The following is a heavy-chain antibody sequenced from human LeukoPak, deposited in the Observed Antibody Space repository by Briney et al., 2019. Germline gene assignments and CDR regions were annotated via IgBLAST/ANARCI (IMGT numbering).Heavy chain of an antibody. D-gene: IGHD5-18*01. CDR2: IYYSGTT. V-gene: IGHV4-59*01. CDR1: GASISSYY. CDR3: AREMAYTYGPLGYYYSMDV. J-gene: IGHJ6*02. Sequence: SETLSLTCSVSGASISSYYWSWIRQPPGKGLEWIGYIYYSGTTNYNPSPQSRVSTSVDISKNQFPLNLSSVTAADTAVYYCAREMAYTYGPLGYYYSMDVWGQGTTVTVSS.